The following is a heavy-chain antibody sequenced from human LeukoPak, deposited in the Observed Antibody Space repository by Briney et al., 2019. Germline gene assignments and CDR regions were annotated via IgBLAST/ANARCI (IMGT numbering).Heavy chain of an antibody. J-gene: IGHJ4*02. CDR3: AKGGGSIFFDY. CDR1: GFTFSSYG. D-gene: IGHD1-26*01. CDR2: IWYDGSNK. Sequence: GRSLRLSCAASGFTFSSYGMHWVRQAPGKGLEWVAVIWYDGSNKYYADSVKGRFTISRDNSKNTLYLQMNSLRAEDTAVYYCAKGGGSIFFDYWGQGTLVTVSS. V-gene: IGHV3-33*06.